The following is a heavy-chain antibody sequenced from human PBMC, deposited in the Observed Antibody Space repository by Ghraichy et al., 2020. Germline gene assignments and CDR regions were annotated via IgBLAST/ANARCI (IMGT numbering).Heavy chain of an antibody. D-gene: IGHD3-3*01. Sequence: ASVKVSCKASGYSFGCCYINWARQAPGQGLEWMGWISGYNGGTKYAQNFQGRVTMTIDKSTSTAYMELRGLRSDDTAIYYCGRVGDLWNGYSYFDYWGQGSLVTVSS. V-gene: IGHV1-18*01. CDR1: GYSFGCCY. J-gene: IGHJ4*02. CDR3: GRVGDLWNGYSYFDY. CDR2: ISGYNGGT.